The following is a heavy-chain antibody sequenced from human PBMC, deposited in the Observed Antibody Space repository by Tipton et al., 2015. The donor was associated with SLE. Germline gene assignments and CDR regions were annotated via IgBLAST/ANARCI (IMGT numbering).Heavy chain of an antibody. CDR1: GGSINSHY. CDR3: ARDSPSGYFDY. J-gene: IGHJ4*02. Sequence: TLSLTCTVSGGSINSHYWSWIRQPPGKGLEWIGYIYYSGSTNYNPSLKSRVTISVDTSKNQFSLKLSSVTAADTAVYYCARDSPSGYFDYWGQGTLVTVSS. D-gene: IGHD2-15*01. V-gene: IGHV4-59*11. CDR2: IYYSGST.